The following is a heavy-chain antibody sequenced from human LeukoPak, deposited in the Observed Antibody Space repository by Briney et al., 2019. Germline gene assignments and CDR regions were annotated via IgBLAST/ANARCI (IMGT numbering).Heavy chain of an antibody. CDR1: GYTFTCYY. CDR2: INPNNGDT. V-gene: IGHV1-2*02. CDR3: ARDQIMGNTSYNWFEP. Sequence: ASVKVSCKASGYTFTCYYMHWVRQAPGQGLEWRGWINPNNGDTKYAQKFQGRVTMTTDTSISTAYMELSRLKSDDTAVYYCARDQIMGNTSYNWFEPWGQGTQVTVSS. D-gene: IGHD1-26*01. J-gene: IGHJ5*02.